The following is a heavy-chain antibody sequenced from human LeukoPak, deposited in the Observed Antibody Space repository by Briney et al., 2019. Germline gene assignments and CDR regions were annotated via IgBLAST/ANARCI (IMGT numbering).Heavy chain of an antibody. CDR3: ARGGVYDSSGYYYIGEYFQH. V-gene: IGHV3-33*08. Sequence: PGRSLRLSCAASGFTFSSYGMHWVRQAPGKGLEWVAVIWYDGSNKYYADSVEGRFTISRDNSKNTLYLQMNSLRAEDTAVYYCARGGVYDSSGYYYIGEYFQHWGQGTLVTVSS. CDR2: IWYDGSNK. CDR1: GFTFSSYG. J-gene: IGHJ1*01. D-gene: IGHD3-22*01.